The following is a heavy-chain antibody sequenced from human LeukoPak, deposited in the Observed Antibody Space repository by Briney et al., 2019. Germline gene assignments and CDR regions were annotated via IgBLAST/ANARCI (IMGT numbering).Heavy chain of an antibody. J-gene: IGHJ4*02. Sequence: GASVKVSCKASGYTSTSYDITWVRQATGQGLEWMGWMNPNSGNTGYAQKFQGRVTMTRNTSISTAYMELSSLRSEDTAVYYCARGPPHSGSYYFDYWGQGTLVTVSS. CDR2: MNPNSGNT. CDR1: GYTSTSYD. V-gene: IGHV1-8*01. CDR3: ARGPPHSGSYYFDY. D-gene: IGHD1-26*01.